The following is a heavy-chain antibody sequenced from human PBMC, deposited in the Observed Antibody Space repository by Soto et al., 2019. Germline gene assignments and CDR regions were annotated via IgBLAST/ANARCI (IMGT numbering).Heavy chain of an antibody. CDR3: ARVPATGPHYFDY. D-gene: IGHD2-2*01. V-gene: IGHV3-48*03. Sequence: PGGSLRLSCAASGFTFSSYEMNWVRQAPGKGLEWVSYISSSGSTIYYADSVKGRFTISRDNAKNSLYLQMNSLRAEDTAVYYCARVPATGPHYFDYWGQGTLVTVSS. J-gene: IGHJ4*02. CDR1: GFTFSSYE. CDR2: ISSSGSTI.